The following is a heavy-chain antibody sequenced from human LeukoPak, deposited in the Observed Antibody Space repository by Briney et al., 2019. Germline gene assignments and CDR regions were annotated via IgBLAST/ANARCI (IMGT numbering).Heavy chain of an antibody. V-gene: IGHV1-46*01. D-gene: IGHD1-26*01. CDR1: GYTFTSYG. CDR2: INPSGGST. CDR3: ARGVGTTFAYYYMDV. J-gene: IGHJ6*03. Sequence: GASVKVSCKASGYTFTSYGISWVRQAPGQGLEWMGIINPSGGSTSYAQKFQGRVTMTRDMSTSTVSMELSSLRSEDTAVYFCARGVGTTFAYYYMDVWGKGTTVTVSS.